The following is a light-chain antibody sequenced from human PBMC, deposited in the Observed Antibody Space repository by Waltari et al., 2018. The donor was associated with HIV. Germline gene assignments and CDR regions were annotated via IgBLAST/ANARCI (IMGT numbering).Light chain of an antibody. J-gene: IGLJ2*01. Sequence: QSALTQPASVSGFPGQSITISCTGSSSDVGGYNDVSWYQQFPGKAPKLLIFEVSNRPSGVSDRFSGSKSGNTASLTISGLQAEDEADYYCNSYATSNIVVFGGGTKVTVL. CDR1: SSDVGGYND. CDR3: NSYATSNIVV. CDR2: EVS. V-gene: IGLV2-14*01.